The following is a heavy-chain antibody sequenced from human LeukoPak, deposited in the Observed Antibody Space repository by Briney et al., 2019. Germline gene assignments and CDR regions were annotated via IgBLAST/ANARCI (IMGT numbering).Heavy chain of an antibody. CDR2: IYYSGST. J-gene: IGHJ4*02. CDR3: ARDEAAGLYFDY. V-gene: IGHV4-30-4*08. CDR1: GGSISSGNYY. D-gene: IGHD6-13*01. Sequence: SQTLSLTCTVSGGSISSGNYYWSWTRQPPGKGLEWIGYIYYSGSTYYNPSLKSRVAISVDTSKNQFSLKLSSVTAADTAVYYCARDEAAGLYFDYWGQGILVTVSS.